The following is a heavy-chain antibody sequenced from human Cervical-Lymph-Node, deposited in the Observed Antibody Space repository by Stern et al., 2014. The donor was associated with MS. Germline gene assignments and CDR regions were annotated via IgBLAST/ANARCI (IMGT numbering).Heavy chain of an antibody. CDR1: GDSISSGSYF. J-gene: IGHJ3*02. D-gene: IGHD3-16*01. CDR2: IYTTGGP. V-gene: IGHV4-61*02. CDR3: ARAVGAHHAFDI. Sequence: QLQLQESGPGLMKPSQTLSLTCTVSGDSISSGSYFWSWIRQPAGEGLEWIGRIYTTGGPTHTPPPAIRFTISLDTSKNQFPLNLSSVTAADTAVYHCARAVGAHHAFDIWGQGTMVTVSS.